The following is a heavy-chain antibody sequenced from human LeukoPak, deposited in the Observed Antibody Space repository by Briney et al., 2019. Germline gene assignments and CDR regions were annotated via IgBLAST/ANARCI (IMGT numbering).Heavy chain of an antibody. CDR2: IRYDGSNK. D-gene: IGHD1-7*01. V-gene: IGHV3-30*02. Sequence: GGPLRLSCAASGFTFSSYGMHWVRQAPGKGLEWVAFIRYDGSNKYYADSVKGRFTISRDNSKNTLFLQMNSLRAEDTAVYYCAKDGKTRNWNYYQAKPVYWGQGTLVTVSS. CDR3: AKDGKTRNWNYYQAKPVY. CDR1: GFTFSSYG. J-gene: IGHJ4*02.